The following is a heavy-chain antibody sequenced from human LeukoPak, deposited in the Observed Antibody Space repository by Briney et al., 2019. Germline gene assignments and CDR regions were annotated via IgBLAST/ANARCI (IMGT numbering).Heavy chain of an antibody. J-gene: IGHJ3*02. CDR2: IKTDGSST. V-gene: IGHV3-74*01. CDR3: ARVDSSGYSRTFDI. CDR1: GFTFSNYW. D-gene: IGHD3-22*01. Sequence: GGSLRLSCAASGFTFSNYWMHWVRQAPGKGLVWVSRIKTDGSSTNYADSVKGRFTISRDNAKNTLYLQMNSLRAEDTAVYYCARVDSSGYSRTFDIWGQGTVVTVSS.